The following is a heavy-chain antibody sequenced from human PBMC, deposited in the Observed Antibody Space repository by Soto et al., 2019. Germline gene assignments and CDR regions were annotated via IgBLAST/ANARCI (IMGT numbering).Heavy chain of an antibody. CDR1: GFTFTSSA. J-gene: IGHJ6*02. CDR2: IVVGSGNT. CDR3: AAANIVVVPAAKLTWYYYYGMDV. D-gene: IGHD2-2*01. V-gene: IGHV1-58*01. Sequence: ASEKVSCKASGFTFTSSAVQWVRQARGQRLEWIGWIVVGSGNTNYAQKFQERVTITRDMSTSTAYMELSSLRSEDTAVYYCAAANIVVVPAAKLTWYYYYGMDVWGQGTTVTVSS.